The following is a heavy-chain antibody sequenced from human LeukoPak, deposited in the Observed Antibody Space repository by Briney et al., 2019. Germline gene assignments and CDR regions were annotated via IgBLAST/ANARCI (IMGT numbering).Heavy chain of an antibody. CDR3: AKDWGSSGWYNYFDP. CDR1: GFTISSHG. V-gene: IGHV3-30*18. CDR2: ISYDGNSK. Sequence: GTSLRLSCAVSGFTISSHGMHWVRQAPGKGLEWVAMISYDGNSKYYGDSVKGRFTISRDNSKSTLYLQMDSLRTEDTAVYYCAKDWGSSGWYNYFDPWGQGTLVTVSS. D-gene: IGHD6-19*01. J-gene: IGHJ5*02.